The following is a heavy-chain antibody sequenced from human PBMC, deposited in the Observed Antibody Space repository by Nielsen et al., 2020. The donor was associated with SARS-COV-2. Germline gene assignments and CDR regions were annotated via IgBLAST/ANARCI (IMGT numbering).Heavy chain of an antibody. Sequence: ASVKVSCKASGYTFTSYGISWVRQAPGQGLEWMGWIIDYNGNTNYAQKLQGRVTMTTETSTSTAYMELRSLRSDDTAVYYCARAPYLSSHYYGSGSYYNYYYYMDVWGKGTTVTVSS. D-gene: IGHD3-10*01. J-gene: IGHJ6*03. CDR2: IIDYNGNT. V-gene: IGHV1-18*04. CDR3: ARAPYLSSHYYGSGSYYNYYYYMDV. CDR1: GYTFTSYG.